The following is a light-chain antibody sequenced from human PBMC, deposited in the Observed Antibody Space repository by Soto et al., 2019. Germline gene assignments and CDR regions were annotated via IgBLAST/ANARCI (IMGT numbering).Light chain of an antibody. V-gene: IGLV1-40*01. Sequence: QSVLTQPPSVSGAPGQRVTISCTRSNSNIGAGFGVQWYQQFPRTAPRLLIYSNTNRPSGVPDRFSASKSGTSASLAITGLRAEDEADYYCQSFDINVLALIFGVGTKLTVL. CDR2: SNT. CDR3: QSFDINVLALI. J-gene: IGLJ2*01. CDR1: NSNIGAGFG.